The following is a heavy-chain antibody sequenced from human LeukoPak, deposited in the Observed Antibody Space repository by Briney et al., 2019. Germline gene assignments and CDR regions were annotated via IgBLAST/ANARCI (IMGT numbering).Heavy chain of an antibody. Sequence: PGGSLRLSCAVSGFTFSTSGIHWVRQAPGKGLEGVALISYDGSNKYYVDYVKGRFTISSDNSKNTLYLQLNSLRAEDTAVYYCAKAVTATTIDYWGQGTLVTVSS. J-gene: IGHJ4*02. CDR3: AKAVTATTIDY. V-gene: IGHV3-30*18. CDR1: GFTFSTSG. D-gene: IGHD2-21*02. CDR2: ISYDGSNK.